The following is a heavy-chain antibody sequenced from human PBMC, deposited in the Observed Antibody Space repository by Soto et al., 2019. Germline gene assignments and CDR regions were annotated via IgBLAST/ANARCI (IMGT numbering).Heavy chain of an antibody. J-gene: IGHJ6*03. CDR3: ARAGIVVVPAASYYYYYYYMDV. CDR2: ISAYNGNT. D-gene: IGHD2-2*01. Sequence: ASVKVSCKASGYTFTSYGISWVRQAPGQGLEWMGWISAYNGNTNYAQKLQGRVTMTTDTSTSTAYVELRSLRSDDTAVYYCARAGIVVVPAASYYYYYYYMDVWGKGTTVTVSS. CDR1: GYTFTSYG. V-gene: IGHV1-18*01.